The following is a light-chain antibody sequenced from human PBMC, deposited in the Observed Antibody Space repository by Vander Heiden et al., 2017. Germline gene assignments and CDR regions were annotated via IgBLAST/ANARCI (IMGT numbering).Light chain of an antibody. V-gene: IGKV1D-16*01. CDR1: QGISRW. Sequence: DIQMTQSPYSLSASVGDRVTITCRASQGISRWLAWHQQKPEKAPKPLIYVASTLHGGVPSRFTGSGSGTNFTLTINNLQPEDFAVYYCQQYNSYPRTFGQGTKLEIK. CDR3: QQYNSYPRT. CDR2: VAS. J-gene: IGKJ2*01.